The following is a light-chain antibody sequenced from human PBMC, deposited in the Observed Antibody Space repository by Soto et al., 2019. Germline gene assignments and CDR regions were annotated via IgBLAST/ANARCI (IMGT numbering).Light chain of an antibody. V-gene: IGKV3-20*01. J-gene: IGKJ2*01. Sequence: EIVLTQSPGTLSLSPGERATLSCRASQSVSSSYLAWYQQKPGQAPRLLIHGASSRATGIPDRFSGSGSGTDFTLTISRLEPEDFAVYHCQQYGTSLYTFGKGTKLEIK. CDR3: QQYGTSLYT. CDR2: GAS. CDR1: QSVSSSY.